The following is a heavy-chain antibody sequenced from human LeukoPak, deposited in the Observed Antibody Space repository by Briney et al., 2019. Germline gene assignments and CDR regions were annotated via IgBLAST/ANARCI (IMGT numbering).Heavy chain of an antibody. J-gene: IGHJ3*02. CDR3: AKTQLGIGAFDI. Sequence: PGGSLRLSCAASGFTFSSYWMSWVRQAPGKGLEWVAFIRYDGSNKYYADSVKGRFTISRDNSKNTLYLQMNSLRAEDTAVYYCAKTQLGIGAFDIWGQGTMVTVSS. CDR2: IRYDGSNK. V-gene: IGHV3-30*02. D-gene: IGHD7-27*01. CDR1: GFTFSSYW.